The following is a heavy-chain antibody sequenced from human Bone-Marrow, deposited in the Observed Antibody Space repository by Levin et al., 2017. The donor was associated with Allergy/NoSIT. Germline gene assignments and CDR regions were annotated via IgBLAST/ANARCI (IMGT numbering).Heavy chain of an antibody. CDR1: GFTFSSYA. V-gene: IGHV3-30*04. CDR2: TSHDESDK. Sequence: GGSLRLSCEASGFTFSSYAIHWVRQAPGKGLEWVAVTSHDESDKYYADSVKGRFTISRDNSKNTLYLQMNSLRAEDTAVYYCARGSGLDLGGYWGQGTLVTVSS. D-gene: IGHD3-16*01. CDR3: ARGSGLDLGGY. J-gene: IGHJ4*02.